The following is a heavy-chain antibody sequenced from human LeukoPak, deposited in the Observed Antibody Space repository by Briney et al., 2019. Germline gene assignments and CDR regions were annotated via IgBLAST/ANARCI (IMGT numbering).Heavy chain of an antibody. Sequence: TGGSLRLSCAASGFTFDDYGMSWVRQAPVKELEWVSGINWNGGSTGYADSVKGRFTISRDNAKNSLYLQMNSLRAEDTALYHCARVVTMVRGVPFFDYWGQGTLVTVSS. V-gene: IGHV3-20*01. CDR1: GFTFDDYG. CDR3: ARVVTMVRGVPFFDY. CDR2: INWNGGST. J-gene: IGHJ4*02. D-gene: IGHD3-10*01.